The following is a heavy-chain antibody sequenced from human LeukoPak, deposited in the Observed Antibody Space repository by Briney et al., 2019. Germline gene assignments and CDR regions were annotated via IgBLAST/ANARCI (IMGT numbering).Heavy chain of an antibody. CDR2: IKHDGSDK. J-gene: IGHJ6*03. CDR1: GFMFSSYW. CDR3: ATICSTSCYDYYMDV. Sequence: GGSLRLSCAASGFMFSSYWMSWVRQAPGKGLEWVANIKHDGSDKYYVDSVTGRFTISRDNAKNSLSLQMNSLRVEDTAVYYCATICSTSCYDYYMDVWGKGTTVTVSS. V-gene: IGHV3-7*01. D-gene: IGHD2-2*01.